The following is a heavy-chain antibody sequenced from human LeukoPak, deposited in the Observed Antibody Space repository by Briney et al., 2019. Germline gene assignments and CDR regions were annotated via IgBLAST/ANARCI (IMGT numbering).Heavy chain of an antibody. CDR2: DSHRGNT. Sequence: SETLSLTCTVSGSSISSHCWKWIRHPPGKGREWCGYDSHRGNTSSRSALKERVTISLDTYKNQFSLKLTSVTAADTAVFYCVWAITVTTGVCYFDYLGQGTLVAVSS. J-gene: IGHJ4*02. CDR1: GSSISSHC. CDR3: VWAITVTTGVCYFDY. D-gene: IGHD4-17*01. V-gene: IGHV4-59*11.